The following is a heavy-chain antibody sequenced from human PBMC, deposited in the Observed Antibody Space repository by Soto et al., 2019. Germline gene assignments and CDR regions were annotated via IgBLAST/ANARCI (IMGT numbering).Heavy chain of an antibody. CDR3: ARDSNDFWSGYSTPRGGMDV. CDR2: ISSSSSYI. Sequence: GGSLRLSCAASGFTFSSYSMNWVRQAPGKGLEWFSSISSSSSYIYYADSVKGRFTISRDNAKNSLYLQMNSLRAEDTAVYYCARDSNDFWSGYSTPRGGMDVWGHGTTVTVSS. D-gene: IGHD3-3*01. V-gene: IGHV3-21*01. CDR1: GFTFSSYS. J-gene: IGHJ6*02.